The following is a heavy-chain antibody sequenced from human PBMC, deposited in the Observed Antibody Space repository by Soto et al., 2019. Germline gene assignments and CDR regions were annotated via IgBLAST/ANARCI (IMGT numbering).Heavy chain of an antibody. Sequence: SEALSLTCPVSGCTISSYYWNWIRQPPGKGLEWIGYIYYSGSTDYNPSLKSRVTISVDTSKNQFSLKLSSVTAADTAVYYCAREVDYYYGMDVWGQGTTVPVSS. J-gene: IGHJ6*02. CDR2: IYYSGST. CDR3: AREVDYYYGMDV. V-gene: IGHV4-59*01. CDR1: GCTISSYY. D-gene: IGHD1-26*01.